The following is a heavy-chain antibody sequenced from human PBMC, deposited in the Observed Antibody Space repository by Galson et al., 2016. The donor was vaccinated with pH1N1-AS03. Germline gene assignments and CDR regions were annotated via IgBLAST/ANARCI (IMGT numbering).Heavy chain of an antibody. D-gene: IGHD3-22*01. CDR2: INADNTDT. V-gene: IGHV1-3*01. J-gene: IGHJ4*02. CDR3: ARTNYYHSSGDY. CDR1: GYTFTNYA. Sequence: SVKASCKASGYTFTNYAVHWVRQAPGQRLEWMGWINADNTDTKYSQKFQDRVTITRDTFATTAYMELSSLRSEDTAVYYCARTNYYHSSGDYWGQGTLVTVSS.